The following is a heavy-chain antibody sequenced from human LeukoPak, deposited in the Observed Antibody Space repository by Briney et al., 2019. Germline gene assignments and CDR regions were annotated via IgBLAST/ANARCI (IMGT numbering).Heavy chain of an antibody. CDR3: AREDRYCGGDCSS. D-gene: IGHD2-21*01. CDR1: GGSISSGGYY. Sequence: PSETLSLTCTVSGGSISSGGYYWSWIRQPPGKGLEWIGYIYHSGSTYYNPSLKSRVTISVDRSKNQFSLKLSSATAADTAVYYCAREDRYCGGDCSSWGQGALVTVSS. J-gene: IGHJ5*02. V-gene: IGHV4-30-2*01. CDR2: IYHSGST.